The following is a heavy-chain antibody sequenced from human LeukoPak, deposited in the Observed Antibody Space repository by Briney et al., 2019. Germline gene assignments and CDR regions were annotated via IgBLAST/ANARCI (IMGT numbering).Heavy chain of an antibody. CDR3: ARGAWTGYDILTGYYQGAFDI. V-gene: IGHV3-21*01. J-gene: IGHJ3*02. CDR1: GLTFSSYS. CDR2: ISSSSSYI. D-gene: IGHD3-9*01. Sequence: GGSLRLSWAASGLTFSSYSMNWVRQAPGKGLEWVSSISSSSSYIYYADSVKGRFTISRDNAKNSLYLQMNSLRAEDTAVYYCARGAWTGYDILTGYYQGAFDIWGQGTMVTVSS.